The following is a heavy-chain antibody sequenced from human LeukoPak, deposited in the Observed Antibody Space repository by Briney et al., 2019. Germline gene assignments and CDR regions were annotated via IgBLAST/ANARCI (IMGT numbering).Heavy chain of an antibody. D-gene: IGHD4-17*01. CDR3: AREGRQDYVYFDC. V-gene: IGHV4-59*01. CDR1: DDSISSYY. CDR2: INYSGNT. J-gene: IGHJ4*02. Sequence: TSETLSLTCTVSDDSISSYYWSWIRQPPGKGLEWMGYINYSGNTNYNPSLKSRVTISVDTSKNQFSLRLTSVTAADTAVYYCAREGRQDYVYFDCWGQGTLVTVSS.